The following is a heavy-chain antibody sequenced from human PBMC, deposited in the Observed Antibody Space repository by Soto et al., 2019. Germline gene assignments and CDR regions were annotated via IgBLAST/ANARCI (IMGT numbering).Heavy chain of an antibody. CDR2: IIPIFGTA. V-gene: IGHV1-69*12. J-gene: IGHJ3*02. CDR1: GGTFSSYA. D-gene: IGHD2-15*01. Sequence: QVQLVQSGAEVKKPGSSVKVSCKASGGTFSSYAISWVRQAPGQGLEWMGGIIPIFGTANYAQKFQGRVTITADESTSTAYMELSSLRSEDTAVSYCTRDCSGGSCYSYDDAFDIWGQGTMVTVSS. CDR3: TRDCSGGSCYSYDDAFDI.